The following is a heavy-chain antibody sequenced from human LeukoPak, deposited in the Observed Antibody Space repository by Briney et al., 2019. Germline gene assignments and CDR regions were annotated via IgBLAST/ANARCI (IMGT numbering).Heavy chain of an antibody. CDR3: ARDQSGTEWLYLGPFDY. CDR2: IYHTGST. Sequence: SETLSLTCTISGGSVSDYYWSWIRQSPGKGLEWIGYIYHTGSTSYSPSLKSRVTISADTSQNQFSLKLSSVTAADTAVYYCARDQSGTEWLYLGPFDYWGQGTLVTVSS. CDR1: GGSVSDYY. D-gene: IGHD3-3*01. J-gene: IGHJ4*02. V-gene: IGHV4-59*02.